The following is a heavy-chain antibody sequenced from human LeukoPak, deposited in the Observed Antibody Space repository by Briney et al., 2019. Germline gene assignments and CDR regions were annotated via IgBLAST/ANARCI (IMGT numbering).Heavy chain of an antibody. CDR3: ARVGWNGAFDI. Sequence: PSETLSLTCTVSGGSISSYYWSWIRQPPGKGLEWIGYIYYSGSTNYNPSLKSRVTISVDTSKNQFSLKLSSVTAADTAVYYCARVGWNGAFDIWGQGTMVTVSS. CDR2: IYYSGST. D-gene: IGHD1-1*01. V-gene: IGHV4-59*01. J-gene: IGHJ3*02. CDR1: GGSISSYY.